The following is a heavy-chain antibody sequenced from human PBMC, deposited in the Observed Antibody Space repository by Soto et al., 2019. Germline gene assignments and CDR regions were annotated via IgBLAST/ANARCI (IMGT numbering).Heavy chain of an antibody. D-gene: IGHD1-26*01. J-gene: IGHJ6*03. Sequence: GGSLRLSCAASGFTFSSYSMNWVRQAPGKGLEWVSYISSSGSTIYYADSVKGRFTISRDNAKNSLYLQMNSLRAEDTAVYYCARDQWVNPGDSMDVWGKGTTVTVAS. V-gene: IGHV3-48*04. CDR2: ISSSGSTI. CDR3: ARDQWVNPGDSMDV. CDR1: GFTFSSYS.